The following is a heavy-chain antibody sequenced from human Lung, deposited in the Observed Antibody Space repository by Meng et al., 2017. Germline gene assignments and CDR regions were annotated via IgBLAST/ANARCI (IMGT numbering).Heavy chain of an antibody. D-gene: IGHD2-15*01. CDR1: GFTFSSYS. CDR2: ISSSSA. V-gene: IGHV3-21*01. CDR3: ARGRVVVAATPSDY. Sequence: EVRLVESGGGLVKPGGSLSLPCAASGFTFSSYSMNWVRQAPGKGLEWVSSISSSSAYADSVKGRFTISRDNAKNSLYLQMNSLRAEDTAVYYCARGRVVVAATPSDYWGQGTLVTVSS. J-gene: IGHJ4*02.